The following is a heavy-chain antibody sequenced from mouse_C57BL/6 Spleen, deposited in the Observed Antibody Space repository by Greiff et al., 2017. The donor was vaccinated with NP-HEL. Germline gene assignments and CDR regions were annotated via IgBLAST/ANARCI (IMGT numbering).Heavy chain of an antibody. V-gene: IGHV7-3*01. J-gene: IGHJ1*03. CDR3: ARSGDYGSSYDWYFDV. D-gene: IGHD1-1*01. CDR1: GFTFTDYY. Sequence: EVKVVESGGGLVQPGGSLSLSCAASGFTFTDYYMSWVRQPPGKALEWLGFIRNKANGYTTEYSASVKGRFTISRDNSQSILYLQMNALIAEDSATYYCARSGDYGSSYDWYFDVWGTGTTVTVSS. CDR2: IRNKANGYTT.